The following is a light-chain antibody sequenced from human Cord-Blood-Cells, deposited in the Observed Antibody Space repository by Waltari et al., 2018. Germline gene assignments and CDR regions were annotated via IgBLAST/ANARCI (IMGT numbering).Light chain of an antibody. V-gene: IGKV1-5*03. CDR2: KAS. Sequence: DIQMTQSPSTLSASVGDRVTITCRASQSISSWLAWYQQKPVKAPKLLIYKASSLESGVPSRFSGSGSGTECTLTISSLQPDDFATYYCQQYNSYSVTFGQGTKVEIK. CDR1: QSISSW. J-gene: IGKJ1*01. CDR3: QQYNSYSVT.